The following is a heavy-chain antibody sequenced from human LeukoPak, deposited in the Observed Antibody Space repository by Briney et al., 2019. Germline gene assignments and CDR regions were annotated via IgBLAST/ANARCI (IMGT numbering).Heavy chain of an antibody. CDR3: VTETSGSFHN. Sequence: PGGSLRLSCAASGFTVSSNYMSWVRQAPGKGLEWVSVIYSGGSTYYADSVKGRFTISRDNSKNTLYLQMNSLRAEDTAVYYCVTETSGSFHNWGQGTLVTVSS. V-gene: IGHV3-53*01. D-gene: IGHD3-10*01. CDR2: IYSGGST. CDR1: GFTVSSNY. J-gene: IGHJ4*02.